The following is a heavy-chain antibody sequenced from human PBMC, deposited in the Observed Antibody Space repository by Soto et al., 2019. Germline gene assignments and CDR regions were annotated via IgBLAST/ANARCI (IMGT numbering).Heavy chain of an antibody. V-gene: IGHV1-69*12. CDR2: IIPIFGTA. Sequence: QVQLVQSGAEVKKPGSSVKVSCKASGGTFSSYAISWVRQAPGQGLEWMGGIIPIFGTANYAQKFQGRVTITADESTSTAYMELSSLRSEDTAVYYCASGSSGWPNYGMDVWGQGTTVTVSS. CDR1: GGTFSSYA. D-gene: IGHD6-19*01. J-gene: IGHJ6*02. CDR3: ASGSSGWPNYGMDV.